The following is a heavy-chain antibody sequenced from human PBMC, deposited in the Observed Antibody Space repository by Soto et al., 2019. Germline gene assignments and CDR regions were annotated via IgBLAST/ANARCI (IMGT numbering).Heavy chain of an antibody. Sequence: GESLKISCAASGFTFSSDAMSWVRQAPGKGLEWVSAISGSGGSTYYADSVKGRFTISRDNSKNTLYLQMNSLRAEDTAVYYCAREKIFDYVWGSYRYGPFDYWGQGTLVTVSS. CDR3: AREKIFDYVWGSYRYGPFDY. CDR1: GFTFSSDA. V-gene: IGHV3-23*01. CDR2: ISGSGGST. J-gene: IGHJ4*02. D-gene: IGHD3-16*02.